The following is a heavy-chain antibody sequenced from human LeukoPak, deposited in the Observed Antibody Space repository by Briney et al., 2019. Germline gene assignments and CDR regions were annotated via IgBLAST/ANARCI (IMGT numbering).Heavy chain of an antibody. V-gene: IGHV4-34*01. D-gene: IGHD3-10*01. CDR1: GGPFSGYY. J-gene: IGHJ4*02. CDR3: ARRAAMVRGVDY. CDR2: INHSGST. Sequence: SETLSLTCAVYGGPFSGYYWSWIRQPPGKGLEWIGEINHSGSTNYNPSLKSRVTISVDTSKNQFSLKLSSVTAADTAVYYCARRAAMVRGVDYWGQGTLVTVSS.